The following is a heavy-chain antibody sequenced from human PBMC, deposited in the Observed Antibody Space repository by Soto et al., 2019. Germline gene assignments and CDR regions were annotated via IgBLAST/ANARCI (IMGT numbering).Heavy chain of an antibody. CDR1: GDYINSDNYY. CDR2: IYYRGNT. D-gene: IGHD3-9*01. V-gene: IGHV4-39*01. J-gene: IGHJ4*02. CDR3: ARLEGLATISYYFDY. Sequence: QLQLQESGPGLVKPSETLSLTCSVSGDYINSDNYYWGWIRQPPVKGLEWLGSIYYRGNTYYNPSLKTRVTISLDKSKSQFSLKLNYVTAADSAVYFCARLEGLATISYYFDYWGQGTLVTVSS.